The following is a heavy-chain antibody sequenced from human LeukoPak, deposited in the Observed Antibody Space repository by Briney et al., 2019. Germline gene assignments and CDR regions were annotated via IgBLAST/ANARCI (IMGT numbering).Heavy chain of an antibody. Sequence: SETLSLTCTVSGGSISSSYYYWGWIRQPPGKGLEWIGTIYYSGSTYYNPSLKSRVTISVDTSKNQFSLKLSSVTAADTALYYCAGYASGTMRDYWGQGAVVTVSS. CDR1: GGSISSSYYY. CDR2: IYYSGST. CDR3: AGYASGTMRDY. V-gene: IGHV4-39*01. J-gene: IGHJ4*02. D-gene: IGHD3-10*01.